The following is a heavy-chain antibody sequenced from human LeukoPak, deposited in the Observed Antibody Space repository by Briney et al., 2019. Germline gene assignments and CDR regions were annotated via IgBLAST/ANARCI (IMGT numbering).Heavy chain of an antibody. Sequence: SVKVSCKAPGGTFSSYAISWVRQAPGQGLEWMGRIIPIFGTANYAQKFQGRVTITTDESTSTAYMELSSLRSEDTAVYYCARDSRIRSGWYRSDAFDIWGQGTMVTVSS. CDR2: IIPIFGTA. V-gene: IGHV1-69*05. CDR3: ARDSRIRSGWYRSDAFDI. CDR1: GGTFSSYA. D-gene: IGHD6-19*01. J-gene: IGHJ3*02.